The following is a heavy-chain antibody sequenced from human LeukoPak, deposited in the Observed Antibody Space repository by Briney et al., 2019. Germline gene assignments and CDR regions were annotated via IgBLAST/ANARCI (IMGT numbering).Heavy chain of an antibody. CDR1: GVTLSNYA. J-gene: IGHJ5*02. CDR3: ARGPEQWLIT. Sequence: GGSLRLSCVASGVTLSNYAMSWARQAPGKGLEWVSGISSSGSGGNTYYADSVKGRFTISRDSSRNTLFLHMNTLRAEDTAIYYCARGPEQWLITWGQGTLVTVSS. CDR2: ISSSGSGGNT. V-gene: IGHV3-23*01. D-gene: IGHD6-19*01.